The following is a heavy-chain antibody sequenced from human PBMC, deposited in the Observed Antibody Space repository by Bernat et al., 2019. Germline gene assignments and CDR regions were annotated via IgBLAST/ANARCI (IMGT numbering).Heavy chain of an antibody. CDR1: GFTFSDYY. V-gene: IGHV3-11*05. CDR3: ARAYTADAFDI. D-gene: IGHD2-21*02. CDR2: ISFSSSYT. Sequence: QVQLVESGGGLVKPGGSLRLSCAASGFTFSDYYMSWIRQAPGKGLDWVSYISFSSSYTDYADSVKGRFTISRDNAKNSLYLQMNSLRAEDTAMYYCARAYTADAFDIWGQGTMVTVSS. J-gene: IGHJ3*02.